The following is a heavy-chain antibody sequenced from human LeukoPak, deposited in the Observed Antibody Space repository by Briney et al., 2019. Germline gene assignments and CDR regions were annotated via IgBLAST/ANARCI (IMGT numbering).Heavy chain of an antibody. Sequence: GGSLRLSCAASGLTFRNYGMHWVRQAPGKGLEWVAVIWFDGSNKHYADSVKGRFSISRDNSENTLYLQMNSLRAEDTAVYYCARDPSYCSSTNCYVGSPLYYYYPMDVWGQGTTVTVSS. CDR2: IWFDGSNK. V-gene: IGHV3-33*01. J-gene: IGHJ6*02. CDR3: ARDPSYCSSTNCYVGSPLYYYYPMDV. D-gene: IGHD2-2*01. CDR1: GLTFRNYG.